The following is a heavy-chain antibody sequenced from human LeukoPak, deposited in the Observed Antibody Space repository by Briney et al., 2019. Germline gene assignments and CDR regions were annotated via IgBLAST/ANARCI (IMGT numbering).Heavy chain of an antibody. CDR2: INCNSGGT. CDR1: GFTFTDYY. D-gene: IGHD3-22*01. V-gene: IGHV1-2*02. J-gene: IGHJ4*02. Sequence: ASVKVSCKTSGFTFTDYYIHWVRQAPGQGFEWMGWINCNSGGTKYLQKFQGRVTMTRETSIGTAYMELSGLGSDDTAVYFCARETGSRGFHYFDSWGQGTPVTVSS. CDR3: ARETGSRGFHYFDS.